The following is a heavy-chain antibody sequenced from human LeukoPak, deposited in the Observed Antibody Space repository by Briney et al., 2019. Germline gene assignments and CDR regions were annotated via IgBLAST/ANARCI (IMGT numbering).Heavy chain of an antibody. Sequence: GESLKISCKGSGYSFTSYWIGWVRQMPGKGLEWVGIIYPGDSDTRYSPSFQGQVTISADKSISTAYLQWSSLKASDTAMYYCARGIMSNRYYFDYWGQGTLVTVSS. D-gene: IGHD1-14*01. CDR1: GYSFTSYW. V-gene: IGHV5-51*01. CDR2: IYPGDSDT. J-gene: IGHJ4*02. CDR3: ARGIMSNRYYFDY.